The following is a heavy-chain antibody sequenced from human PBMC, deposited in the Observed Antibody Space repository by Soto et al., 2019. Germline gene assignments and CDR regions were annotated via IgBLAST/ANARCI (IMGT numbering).Heavy chain of an antibody. D-gene: IGHD6-13*01. Sequence: ESGGGVVQPGRSLRLSCAASGFTFNNYGMHWVRQAPGKGLEWVAVIWYDGSNKYYADSVKGRFTISRDNSKNTLYLQINSLRGEDTAVYYCARDGSRSLYNWFDPWGQGTLVTVSS. CDR1: GFTFNNYG. J-gene: IGHJ5*02. V-gene: IGHV3-33*01. CDR2: IWYDGSNK. CDR3: ARDGSRSLYNWFDP.